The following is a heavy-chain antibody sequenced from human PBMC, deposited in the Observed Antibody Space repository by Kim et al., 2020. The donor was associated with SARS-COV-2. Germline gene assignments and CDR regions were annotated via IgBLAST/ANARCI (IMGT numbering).Heavy chain of an antibody. Sequence: GGSLRLSCAASGFTFSSYSMNWVRQAPGKGLEWVSYISSSSSTIYYADSVKGRFTISRDNAKNSLYLQMNSLRDEDTAVYYCARDLWTPSGDIFDYWGQGTLVTVSS. V-gene: IGHV3-48*02. D-gene: IGHD2-15*01. CDR1: GFTFSSYS. J-gene: IGHJ4*02. CDR3: ARDLWTPSGDIFDY. CDR2: ISSSSSTI.